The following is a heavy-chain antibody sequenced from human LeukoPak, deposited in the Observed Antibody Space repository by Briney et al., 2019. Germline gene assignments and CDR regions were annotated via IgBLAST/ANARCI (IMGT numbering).Heavy chain of an antibody. CDR1: GYTFTGYY. CDR3: ARGLTYYYDTSNWFDP. D-gene: IGHD3-22*01. Sequence: GASVKVSCKASGYTFTGYYMHWVRQAPGQGLEWMGWINPNSGGTNYAQKFQGRVTMTRNTSISTAYMELSSLRSEGTAVYYCARGLTYYYDTSNWFDPWGQGTLVTVSS. CDR2: INPNSGGT. V-gene: IGHV1-2*02. J-gene: IGHJ5*02.